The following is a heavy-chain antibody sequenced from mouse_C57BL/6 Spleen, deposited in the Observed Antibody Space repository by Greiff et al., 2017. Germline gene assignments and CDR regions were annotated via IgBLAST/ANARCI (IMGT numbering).Heavy chain of an antibody. CDR1: GFNIKNTY. CDR2: IDPANGNT. Sequence: VHVKQSVAELVRPGASVKLSCTASGFNIKNTYMHWVKQRPEQGLEWIGRIDPANGNTKYAPKFQGKATITADTSSNTAYLQLSSLTSEDTAIYYCSVTTHYYAMDYWGQGTSVTVSS. V-gene: IGHV14-3*01. CDR3: SVTTHYYAMDY. D-gene: IGHD2-2*01. J-gene: IGHJ4*01.